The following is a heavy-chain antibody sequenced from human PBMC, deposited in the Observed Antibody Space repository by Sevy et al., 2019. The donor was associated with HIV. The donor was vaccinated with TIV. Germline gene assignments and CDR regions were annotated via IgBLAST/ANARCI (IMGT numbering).Heavy chain of an antibody. J-gene: IGHJ4*02. CDR2: IYPGDSVT. CDR1: EYTFSNYW. Sequence: GESLKISCKGSEYTFSNYWIGWVRQMPGKGLEWMGVIYPGDSVTRYIPSFQGQVTMSADKSTSTAYLQRSSLKTSDTAIYYCARYPIVVVPAAEYYFDYWGQGTLVTVSS. V-gene: IGHV5-51*01. CDR3: ARYPIVVVPAAEYYFDY. D-gene: IGHD2-2*01.